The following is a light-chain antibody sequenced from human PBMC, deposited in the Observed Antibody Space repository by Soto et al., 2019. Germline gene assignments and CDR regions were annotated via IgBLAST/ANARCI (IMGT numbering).Light chain of an antibody. CDR3: SSYTSSRYV. V-gene: IGLV2-14*01. Sequence: QSALTQPASVSGSPGQSITISCTGTSSDVGGYNYVSWYQQHPGKAPKLMIYEVSNRPSGVSNRFSGSKSGNTASLTISGLQAEDEADDYGSSYTSSRYVFGTGTKVTVL. CDR1: SSDVGGYNY. CDR2: EVS. J-gene: IGLJ1*01.